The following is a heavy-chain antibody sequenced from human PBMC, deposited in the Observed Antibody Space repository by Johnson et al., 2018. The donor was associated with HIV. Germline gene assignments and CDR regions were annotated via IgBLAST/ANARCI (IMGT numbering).Heavy chain of an antibody. CDR2: ISYDGSNK. V-gene: IGHV3-30-3*01. J-gene: IGHJ3*02. Sequence: LVESGGGLVKPGGSLRLSCAASGFTFSNAWMNWVRQAPGKGLEWVAVISYDGSNKYYADSVKSRFTISRDNSKNTLYLQMNSLRAEDTAVYYCARDQNIVLMVYAAPGAFDIWGQGTMVAVSS. D-gene: IGHD2-8*01. CDR3: ARDQNIVLMVYAAPGAFDI. CDR1: GFTFSNAW.